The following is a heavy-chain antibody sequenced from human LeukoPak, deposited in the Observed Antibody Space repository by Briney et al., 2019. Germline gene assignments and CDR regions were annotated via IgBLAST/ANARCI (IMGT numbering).Heavy chain of an antibody. Sequence: ASVKVSCKASGYTFTSYDINWVRQATGQGLEWMGWMNSNNGNTGYAQKFQGRVTMTRSTSISTAYMELSSLRSEDTAAYYCARLASSSWPLYYYYGMDVWGQGTTVTVSS. D-gene: IGHD6-13*01. J-gene: IGHJ6*02. CDR1: GYTFTSYD. CDR3: ARLASSSWPLYYYYGMDV. CDR2: MNSNNGNT. V-gene: IGHV1-8*01.